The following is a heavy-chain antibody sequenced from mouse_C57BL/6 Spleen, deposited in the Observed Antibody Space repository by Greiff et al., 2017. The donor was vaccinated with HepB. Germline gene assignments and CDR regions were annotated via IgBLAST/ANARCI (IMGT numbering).Heavy chain of an antibody. CDR2: IWWDDDK. J-gene: IGHJ4*01. CDR3: ARIARDYDVYAMDY. Sequence: QVQLKECGPGILQPSQTLSLTCSFSGFSLSTFGMGVGWIRQPSGKGLEWLAHIWWDDDKYYNPALKSRLTISKDTSKNQVFLKIANVDTADTATYYCARIARDYDVYAMDYWGQGTSVTVSS. CDR1: GFSLSTFGMG. V-gene: IGHV8-8*01. D-gene: IGHD2-4*01.